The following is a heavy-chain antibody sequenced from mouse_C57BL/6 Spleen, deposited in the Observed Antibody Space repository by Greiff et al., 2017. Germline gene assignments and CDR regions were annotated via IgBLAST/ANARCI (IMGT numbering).Heavy chain of an antibody. CDR3: ARRDGYDAPWFAY. V-gene: IGHV5-9*01. D-gene: IGHD2-2*01. J-gene: IGHJ3*01. Sequence: EVQLVESGGGLVKPGGSLKLSCAASGFTFSSYTMSWVRQTPEKRLEWVATISGGGGNTYYPDSVKGRFTISRDNAKNTLYLQMSSLRSEDTALYYCARRDGYDAPWFAYWGQGTLVTVSA. CDR2: ISGGGGNT. CDR1: GFTFSSYT.